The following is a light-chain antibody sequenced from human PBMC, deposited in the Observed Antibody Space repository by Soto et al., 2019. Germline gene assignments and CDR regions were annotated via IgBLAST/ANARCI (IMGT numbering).Light chain of an antibody. CDR3: SSYKSISTLGV. CDR1: SSDVGGYNF. Sequence: QSVLTQPASVSGSPGQSITISCTGTSSDVGGYNFVSWYQQHPGKAPKLMIHEVSNRPSGVSNRFSGSKSGNTASLTISGLQAEDEDDYYCSSYKSISTLGVFGTGTKVNVL. V-gene: IGLV2-14*01. CDR2: EVS. J-gene: IGLJ1*01.